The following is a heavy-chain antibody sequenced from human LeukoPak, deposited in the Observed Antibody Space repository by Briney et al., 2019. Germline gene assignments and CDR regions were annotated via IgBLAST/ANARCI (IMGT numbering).Heavy chain of an antibody. V-gene: IGHV3-30*03. CDR2: ISYDGSNK. D-gene: IGHD1-26*01. J-gene: IGHJ6*03. Sequence: PGGSLRLSCAASGFTFSSYGMHWVRQAPGKGLEWVAVISYDGSNKYYADSVKGRLTISRDNAKNSLYLQMNSLRAEDTAVYYCARDPSGSYSRRGDYYYYMDVWGKGTTVTVSS. CDR3: ARDPSGSYSRRGDYYYYMDV. CDR1: GFTFSSYG.